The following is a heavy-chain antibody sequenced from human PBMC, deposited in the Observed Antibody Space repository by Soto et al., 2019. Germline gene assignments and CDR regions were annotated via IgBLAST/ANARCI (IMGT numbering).Heavy chain of an antibody. Sequence: GASVKVSCKASGGTFSSYTISWVRQAPGQGLEWMGRIIPILGIANYAQKFQGRVTITADKSTSTAYMELSSLRSEDTAVYYCASSEGDYDILTGYYYYYYMDVWGKGTTVTVAS. J-gene: IGHJ6*03. D-gene: IGHD3-9*01. CDR3: ASSEGDYDILTGYYYYYYMDV. CDR2: IIPILGIA. V-gene: IGHV1-69*02. CDR1: GGTFSSYT.